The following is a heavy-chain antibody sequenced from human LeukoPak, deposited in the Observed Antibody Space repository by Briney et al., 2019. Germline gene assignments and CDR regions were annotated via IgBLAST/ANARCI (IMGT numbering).Heavy chain of an antibody. J-gene: IGHJ4*02. V-gene: IGHV1-18*01. CDR1: GYIFTSYG. CDR3: ARDLSHRYNYDSRGYYILFDH. CDR2: ISAYNGNT. Sequence: ASVTVSCKASGYIFTSYGISWVRQAPGQGLEWMGWISAYNGNTNYAQKLQGRVTMTTDTSTTTAYMELRSLRSDDTAVYYCARDLSHRYNYDSRGYYILFDHWGQGTLVTAS. D-gene: IGHD3-22*01.